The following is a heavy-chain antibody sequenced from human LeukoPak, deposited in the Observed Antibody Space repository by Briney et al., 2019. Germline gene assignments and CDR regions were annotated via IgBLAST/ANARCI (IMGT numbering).Heavy chain of an antibody. D-gene: IGHD2-8*02. CDR1: GGSISSGDYY. CDR3: ASITGGYMDH. V-gene: IGHV4-30-4*08. J-gene: IGHJ4*02. Sequence: SETLSLTCTVSGGSISSGDYYWSWIRQPPGKGLEWIGYIYYSGSTYYNPSLKSRVTISVGTSKNQFSLKLSSVTAADTAVYYCASITGGYMDHWGQGTQVTVSS. CDR2: IYYSGST.